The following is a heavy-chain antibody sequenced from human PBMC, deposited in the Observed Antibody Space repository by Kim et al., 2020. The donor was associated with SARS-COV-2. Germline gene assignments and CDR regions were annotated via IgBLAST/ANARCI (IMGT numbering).Heavy chain of an antibody. V-gene: IGHV3-53*01. D-gene: IGHD1-26*01. CDR2: ST. CDR3: ARGGRGAFDI. Sequence: STYYADSVKGRFTISRDNAKNTRYLQMNSLRAEDTAVYYCARGGRGAFDIWGQGTMVTVSS. J-gene: IGHJ3*02.